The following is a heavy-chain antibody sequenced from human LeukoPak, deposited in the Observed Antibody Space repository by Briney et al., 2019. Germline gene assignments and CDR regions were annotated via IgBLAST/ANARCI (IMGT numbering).Heavy chain of an antibody. D-gene: IGHD3-10*01. CDR2: ILHSGNS. J-gene: IGHJ4*02. Sequence: PSETLSLTCAVSGDSISSNYWWNWVRQPPGRGLEWIGEILHSGNSNYNPSLMSRVTISLDKFKNQFSLTLTSVTAADTAVYYCARHGSGSYQAYWGQGTPVTVSS. V-gene: IGHV4-4*02. CDR1: GDSISSNYW. CDR3: ARHGSGSYQAY.